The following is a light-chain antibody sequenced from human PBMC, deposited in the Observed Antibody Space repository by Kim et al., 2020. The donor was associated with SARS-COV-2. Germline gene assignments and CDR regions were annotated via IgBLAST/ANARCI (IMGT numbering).Light chain of an antibody. CDR1: QSVTSNY. CDR3: QQYGGSPYT. J-gene: IGKJ2*01. Sequence: LSPGERATLSCRASQSVTSNYLAWFQQKPGQAPRLLIHGASSRAIGIPDRFSGSGSGTDFTLTISRLEPEDFALYYCQQYGGSPYTFGQGTKLEIK. V-gene: IGKV3-20*01. CDR2: GAS.